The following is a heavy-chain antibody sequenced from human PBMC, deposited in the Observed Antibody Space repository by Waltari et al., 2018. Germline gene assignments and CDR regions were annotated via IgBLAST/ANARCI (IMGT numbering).Heavy chain of an antibody. D-gene: IGHD2-15*01. Sequence: QVQLVESGGGVVQPGRSLRLSCAASGFTFSSYGMHWVRQAPGKGLGWVAVISYDGSNKYYADSVKGRFTISRDNSKNTLYLQMNSLRAEDTAVYYCARRPTRGGLISGWGQGTLVTVSS. CDR3: ARRPTRGGLISG. CDR1: GFTFSSYG. CDR2: ISYDGSNK. J-gene: IGHJ4*02. V-gene: IGHV3-30*03.